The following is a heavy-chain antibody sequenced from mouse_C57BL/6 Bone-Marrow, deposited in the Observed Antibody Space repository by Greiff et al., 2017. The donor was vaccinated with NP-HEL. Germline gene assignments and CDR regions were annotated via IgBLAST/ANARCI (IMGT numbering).Heavy chain of an antibody. D-gene: IGHD2-5*01. J-gene: IGHJ2*01. CDR1: GYTFTDYY. CDR3: ARGNYSNFDY. CDR2: IYPGSGNT. Sequence: VQLQQSGAELVRPGASVKLSCKASGYTFTDYYINWVKQRPGQGLEWIARIYPGSGNTYYNEKFKGKATLTAEKSSSTAYMQLSSLTSEDSAVYFCARGNYSNFDYWGQGTTLTVSS. V-gene: IGHV1-76*01.